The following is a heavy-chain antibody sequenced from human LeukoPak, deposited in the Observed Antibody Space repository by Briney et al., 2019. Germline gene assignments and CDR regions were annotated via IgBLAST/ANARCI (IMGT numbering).Heavy chain of an antibody. CDR3: ARNRYYGSGSYSDYYGMDV. Sequence: GGSLRLSCAASGFTFSSYGMHWVRQAPGKGLEWVANIKQDGSEKYYVDSVKGRFTISRDNAKNSLYLQMNSLRAEDTAVYYCARNRYYGSGSYSDYYGMDVWGQGTTVTVSS. J-gene: IGHJ6*02. D-gene: IGHD3-10*01. V-gene: IGHV3-7*01. CDR2: IKQDGSEK. CDR1: GFTFSSYG.